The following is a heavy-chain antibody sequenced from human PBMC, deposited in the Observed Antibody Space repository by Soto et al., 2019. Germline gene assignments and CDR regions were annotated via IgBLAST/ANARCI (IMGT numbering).Heavy chain of an antibody. V-gene: IGHV1-69*02. CDR1: GGTFSSYT. CDR2: IIPILGIA. D-gene: IGHD6-13*01. Sequence: SVKVSCKASGGTFSSYTISWVRQAPGQGLEWMGRIIPILGIANYAQKFQGRVTITADKSASTAYMELSSLRSEDTAVYYCARSVIAAAGTDAFDIWGQGTMVTVSS. J-gene: IGHJ3*02. CDR3: ARSVIAAAGTDAFDI.